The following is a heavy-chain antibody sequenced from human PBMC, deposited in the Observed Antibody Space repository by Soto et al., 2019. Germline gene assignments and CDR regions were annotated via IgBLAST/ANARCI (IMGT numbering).Heavy chain of an antibody. Sequence: PGGSLRLSCAASGGHFSSYGMHWVRQAPGKGLEWVAVISYDGSNKYYADSVKGRFTISRDNSKNTLYLQMNSLRAEDTAVYYYAKDLIRFLEWLSQSYFDYWGQGTLVTVSS. J-gene: IGHJ4*02. CDR2: ISYDGSNK. D-gene: IGHD3-3*01. V-gene: IGHV3-30*18. CDR1: GGHFSSYG. CDR3: AKDLIRFLEWLSQSYFDY.